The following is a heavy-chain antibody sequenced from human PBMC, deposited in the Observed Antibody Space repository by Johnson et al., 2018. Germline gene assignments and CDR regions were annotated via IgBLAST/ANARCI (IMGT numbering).Heavy chain of an antibody. CDR1: GASITDAY. J-gene: IGHJ6*04. CDR3: PTEVGSGYDDWDV. D-gene: IGHD5-12*01. CDR2: VSYSGTT. V-gene: IGHV4-59*13. Sequence: QVQLQESGPGLVTASETLSLTCTVSGASITDAYWVSIRRPPGKGLEWMGYVSYSGTTSYNPSLSSRVTISVDTSKTQFFLRLRSVTAADTAIYFRPTEVGSGYDDWDVWGKGTTVTVSS.